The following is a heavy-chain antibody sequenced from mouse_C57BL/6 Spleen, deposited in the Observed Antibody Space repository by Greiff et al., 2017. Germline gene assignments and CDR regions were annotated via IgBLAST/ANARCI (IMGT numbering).Heavy chain of an antibody. CDR1: GFNIKDYY. Sequence: EVKLVESGAELVKPGASVKLSCTASGFNIKDYYMHWVKQRTEQGLEWIGRIDPEDGETKYAPKFQGKATITADTSSNTAYLQLSSLTSEDTAVYYCALITTVVAPYAMDYWGQGTSVTVSS. D-gene: IGHD1-1*01. CDR3: ALITTVVAPYAMDY. J-gene: IGHJ4*01. CDR2: IDPEDGET. V-gene: IGHV14-2*01.